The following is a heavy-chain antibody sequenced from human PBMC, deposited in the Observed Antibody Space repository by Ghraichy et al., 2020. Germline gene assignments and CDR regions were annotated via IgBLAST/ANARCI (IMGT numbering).Heavy chain of an antibody. V-gene: IGHV4-34*01. J-gene: IGHJ4*02. CDR3: ARASGYSYGKQGIFDY. CDR2: INHSGST. D-gene: IGHD5-18*01. Sequence: ETLSLTCAVYGGSFSGYYWSWIRQPPGKGLEWIGEINHSGSTNYNPSLKSRVTISVDTSKNQFSLKLSSVTAADTAVYYCARASGYSYGKQGIFDYWGQGTLVTVSS. CDR1: GGSFSGYY.